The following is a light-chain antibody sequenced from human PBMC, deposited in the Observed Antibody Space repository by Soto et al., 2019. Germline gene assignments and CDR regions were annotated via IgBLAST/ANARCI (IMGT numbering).Light chain of an antibody. V-gene: IGLV1-47*02. CDR1: SSNIAINY. CDR2: SNT. CDR3: SSYAGNDRLGV. Sequence: QSVLTQPPSASGTPGQRVTISCSGSSSNIAINYVYWYQQLPGTAPKLLIYSNTQRPSGVPDRFSGSKSGTSASLAISGLRSEDEADYYCSSYAGNDRLGVFGGGTKLTVL. J-gene: IGLJ2*01.